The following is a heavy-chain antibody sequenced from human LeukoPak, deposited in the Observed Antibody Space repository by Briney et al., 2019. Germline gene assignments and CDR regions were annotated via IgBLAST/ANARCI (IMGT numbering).Heavy chain of an antibody. J-gene: IGHJ4*02. D-gene: IGHD4-17*01. CDR2: INPNSGGT. CDR1: GYTFTDYY. CDR3: ARELYGDYVPY. Sequence: GASVKVSCKPSGYTFTDYYMHWVRQAPGQGLEWMGWINPNSGGTNYAQKFQGRVTMTRDTSISTDYMELSRLRSDDTAVYYCARELYGDYVPYWGQGTLVTVSS. V-gene: IGHV1-2*02.